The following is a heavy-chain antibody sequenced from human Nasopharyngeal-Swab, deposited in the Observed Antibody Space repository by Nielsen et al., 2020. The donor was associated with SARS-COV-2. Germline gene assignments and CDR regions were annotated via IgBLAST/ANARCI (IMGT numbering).Heavy chain of an antibody. J-gene: IGHJ4*02. V-gene: IGHV3-21*01. CDR3: ARDLRDVSDYGDYVPFDY. CDR2: ISSSSSYI. D-gene: IGHD4-17*01. Sequence: GESLKISCAASGFTFSSYSMNWVRQAPGKGLEWVSSISSSSSYIYYADSVKGRFTISRDNAKNTLYLQMNSLRAEDTAVYYCARDLRDVSDYGDYVPFDYWGQGTLVTVSS. CDR1: GFTFSSYS.